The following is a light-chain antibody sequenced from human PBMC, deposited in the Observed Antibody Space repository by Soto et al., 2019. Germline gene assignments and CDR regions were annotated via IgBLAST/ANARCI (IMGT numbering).Light chain of an antibody. V-gene: IGLV2-11*01. CDR1: NSDIGGYNY. Sequence: QSALTQPRSVSGSPGQSVTISCTGTNSDIGGYNYVSWYQQHPGKAPKVMIYDVNRRPSGVPDRFSGSKSGNTASLTISGLQAEDEAVYYCCSYAGRYNFWVFGGGTKLTVL. CDR3: CSYAGRYNFWV. J-gene: IGLJ3*02. CDR2: DVN.